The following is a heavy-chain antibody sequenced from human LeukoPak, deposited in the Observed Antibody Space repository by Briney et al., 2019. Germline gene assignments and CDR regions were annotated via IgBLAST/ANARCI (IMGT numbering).Heavy chain of an antibody. D-gene: IGHD2-2*01. CDR1: GFTFSDYY. Sequence: GGSLRLSCAASGFTFSDYYMSWIRQAPGKGLEWVSYISSSGSTIYYADSMKGRFTISRDNAKNSLYLQMNSLRAEDTAVYYCARCSSTSCWYYGMDVWGQGTTVTVSS. CDR3: ARCSSTSCWYYGMDV. J-gene: IGHJ6*02. CDR2: ISSSGSTI. V-gene: IGHV3-11*01.